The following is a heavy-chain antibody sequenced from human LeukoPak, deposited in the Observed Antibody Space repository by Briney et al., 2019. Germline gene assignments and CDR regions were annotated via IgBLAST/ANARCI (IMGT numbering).Heavy chain of an antibody. CDR1: GYTFTGYY. CDR3: ARDLQRITMVRGVMPLRY. Sequence: ASVKVSCKASGYTFTGYYMHWVRQAPGQGLEWMGWINPNSGGTNYAQKFQGRVTMTRDTSISTAYMELSRLRSDDTAVYYCARDLQRITMVRGVMPLRYWGQGTPVTVSS. V-gene: IGHV1-2*02. J-gene: IGHJ4*02. D-gene: IGHD3-10*01. CDR2: INPNSGGT.